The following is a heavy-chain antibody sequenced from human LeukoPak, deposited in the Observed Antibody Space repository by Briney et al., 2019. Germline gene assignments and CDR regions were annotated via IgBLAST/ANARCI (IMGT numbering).Heavy chain of an antibody. Sequence: GASVKVSCKASGYTFIGYYMHWVRQAPAQGLEWMGWINPNSGGTNYAQKFQGRVTMTRDTSISTAYMELSRRRSDDTAVYYCARDIRYFDYWGQGTLVTVSS. CDR3: ARDIRYFDY. CDR2: INPNSGGT. J-gene: IGHJ4*02. V-gene: IGHV1-2*02. CDR1: GYTFIGYY.